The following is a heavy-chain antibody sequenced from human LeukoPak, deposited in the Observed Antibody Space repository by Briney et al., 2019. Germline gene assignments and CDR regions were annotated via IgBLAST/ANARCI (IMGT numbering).Heavy chain of an antibody. CDR2: IYYSGST. Sequence: PSETLSLTCTVSGGSISSSSYYWGWIRQPPGKGLEWIGSIYYSGSTYYNPSLKSRVTISVDTSKNQFSLKLSSVTAADTAVYCCARHYRLYYYDSSGYDYWGQGTPVTVSS. V-gene: IGHV4-39*01. CDR3: ARHYRLYYYDSSGYDY. J-gene: IGHJ4*02. D-gene: IGHD3-22*01. CDR1: GGSISSSSYY.